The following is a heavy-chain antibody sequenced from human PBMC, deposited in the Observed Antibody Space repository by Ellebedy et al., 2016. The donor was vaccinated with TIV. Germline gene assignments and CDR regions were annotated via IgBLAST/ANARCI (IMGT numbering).Heavy chain of an antibody. CDR3: ARGGARSSWYWRL. CDR2: INRDGSEK. J-gene: IGHJ4*02. Sequence: GESLKISCAASEFAFYDDWMTWVRQAPGEGPEWVANINRDGSEKYYADSVRGRFTIASDNAKDTLFLEMSSLRADDTAVYYCARGGARSSWYWRLWGQGTLVTVSS. V-gene: IGHV3-7*03. D-gene: IGHD2-8*02. CDR1: EFAFYDDW.